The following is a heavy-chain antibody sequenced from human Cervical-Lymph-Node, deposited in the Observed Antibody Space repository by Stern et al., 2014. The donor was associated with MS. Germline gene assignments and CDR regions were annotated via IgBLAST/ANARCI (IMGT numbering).Heavy chain of an antibody. CDR3: ARGELKEGLVRGMDV. Sequence: QMQLVQSGAEVKKPGSSVKVSCKASGGTFSSYDISWGRQAPGQGLEWMGGVIPNFGRANYDQKFQGRVTITADESTSTAYMELSSLRSEDTAVYYCARGELKEGLVRGMDVWGQGTTVTVSS. CDR1: GGTFSSYD. CDR2: VIPNFGRA. V-gene: IGHV1-69*01. J-gene: IGHJ6*02. D-gene: IGHD1-26*01.